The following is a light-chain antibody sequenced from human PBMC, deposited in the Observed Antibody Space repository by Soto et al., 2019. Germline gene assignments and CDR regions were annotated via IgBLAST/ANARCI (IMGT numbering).Light chain of an antibody. J-gene: IGKJ1*01. CDR3: QQSYSALRT. V-gene: IGKV1-39*01. CDR2: AAS. Sequence: DIQMTQSPSSLSASVGDTITITCRASQSVSTYLSWYRQKPGKAPKLLIYAASDLQSGVPSRFSGSGSGTDFTLTISRLQPEDFATYYCQQSYSALRTLGQGTKVDIK. CDR1: QSVSTY.